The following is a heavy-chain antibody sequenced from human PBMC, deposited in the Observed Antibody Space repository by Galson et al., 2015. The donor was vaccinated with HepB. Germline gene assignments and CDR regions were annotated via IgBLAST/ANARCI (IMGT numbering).Heavy chain of an antibody. D-gene: IGHD4-17*01. CDR1: GGSFSGYY. CDR3: AREVDYWDWDGMDV. Sequence: LSLTCAVYGGSFSGYYWSWIRQPPGKGLEWIGEINHSGSTNYNPSLKSRVTISVDTSKNQFSLKLSSVTAADTAVYYCAREVDYWDWDGMDVWGQGTTVTVSS. J-gene: IGHJ6*02. V-gene: IGHV4-34*01. CDR2: INHSGST.